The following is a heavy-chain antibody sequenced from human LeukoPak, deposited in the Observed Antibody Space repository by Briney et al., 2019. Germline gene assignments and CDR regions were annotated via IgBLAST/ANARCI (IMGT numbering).Heavy chain of an antibody. V-gene: IGHV3-23*01. CDR3: AKALDTAMVTRSSAGDY. CDR2: ITGGGTRT. CDR1: GFTFSSYA. J-gene: IGHJ4*02. D-gene: IGHD5-18*01. Sequence: PGGSLRLSCAASGFTFSSYAMSWVRQAPGKGLEWVSGITGGGTRTYYADSVKGRFTISRDNPKNTLYLQMNSLRAEDMAVYYCAKALDTAMVTRSSAGDYWGQGTLVTVSS.